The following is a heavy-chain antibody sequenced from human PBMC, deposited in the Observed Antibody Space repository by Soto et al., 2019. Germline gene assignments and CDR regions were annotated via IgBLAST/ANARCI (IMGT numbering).Heavy chain of an antibody. CDR1: GFTFSSYS. Sequence: PGGSLRLSCAASGFTFSSYSMNWVRQAPGKGLEWVSSISSSSSYIYYADSVKGRFTISRDNAKNSLYLQMNSLRAADTAVYYCARDGASGIPITMTVVDPDAFDIWGQGTMVTVSS. J-gene: IGHJ3*02. CDR3: ARDGASGIPITMTVVDPDAFDI. D-gene: IGHD3-22*01. V-gene: IGHV3-21*01. CDR2: ISSSSSYI.